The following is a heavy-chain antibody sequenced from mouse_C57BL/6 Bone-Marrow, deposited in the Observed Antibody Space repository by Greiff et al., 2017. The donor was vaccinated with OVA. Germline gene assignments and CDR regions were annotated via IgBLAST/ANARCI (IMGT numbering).Heavy chain of an antibody. J-gene: IGHJ3*01. CDR2: ICSDGST. D-gene: IGHD1-1*01. CDR1: GFSLTSYG. Sequence: QVQLQQSGPGLVAPSQSLSITCTVSGFSLTSYGLHWVRQPPGKGLEWLVVICSDGSTTYNSALKSRLSISKANAKSQVFLKMNSLQTDDTAMYYCARPHYYGSSYEFAYWGQGTLVTVSA. CDR3: ARPHYYGSSYEFAY. V-gene: IGHV2-6*03.